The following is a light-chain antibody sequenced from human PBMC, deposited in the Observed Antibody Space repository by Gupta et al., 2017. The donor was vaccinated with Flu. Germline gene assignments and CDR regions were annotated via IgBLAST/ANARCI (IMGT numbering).Light chain of an antibody. J-gene: IGLJ1*01. CDR2: EVS. CDR1: SSDVGGYNF. Sequence: QSALTQPASVSGSPGQSITLSCTGTSSDVGGYNFVSWYQQRPGKAPKLMIYEVSNRPPGVSSRFSGSKSGNTASLTISGLQADDEADYYCSSYTSSSTPYVFGTGTKVTVL. V-gene: IGLV2-14*01. CDR3: SSYTSSSTPYV.